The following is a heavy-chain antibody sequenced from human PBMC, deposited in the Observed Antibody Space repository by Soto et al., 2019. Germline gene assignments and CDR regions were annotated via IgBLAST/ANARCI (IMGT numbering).Heavy chain of an antibody. CDR2: ISWSGGYI. CDR1: GFDFHDHA. Sequence: EVQLVESGGGLAQPGRSLRLSCAASGFDFHDHAMNWVGQAPGKGLERVAGISWSGGYIGYADSVKGRFTISRDNAKNSLYLQMSRLRPEDTALYYCTRDIFRTITAIDYWGQGTLVTVSS. V-gene: IGHV3-9*01. D-gene: IGHD2-21*01. J-gene: IGHJ4*02. CDR3: TRDIFRTITAIDY.